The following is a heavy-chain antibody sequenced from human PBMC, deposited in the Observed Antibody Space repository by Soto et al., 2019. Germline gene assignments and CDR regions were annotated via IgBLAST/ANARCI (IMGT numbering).Heavy chain of an antibody. CDR2: ISGSGGST. V-gene: IGHV3-23*01. J-gene: IGHJ2*01. CDR1: GFTFSSYA. D-gene: IGHD3-22*01. Sequence: EVQLLESGGGLVQPGGSLRLSCAASGFTFSSYAMSWVRQAPGKGLEWVSAISGSGGSTYHADSVKGRFTISRDNSKNTRYLQLNSLRAEDTAVYSCAKPPVTYDSSGYFWYFDLWGRGTLVTVSS. CDR3: AKPPVTYDSSGYFWYFDL.